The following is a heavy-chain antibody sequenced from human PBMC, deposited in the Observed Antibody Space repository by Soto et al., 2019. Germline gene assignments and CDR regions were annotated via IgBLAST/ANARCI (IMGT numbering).Heavy chain of an antibody. CDR3: ARDGDYGDFPF. J-gene: IGHJ4*02. V-gene: IGHV4-30-2*01. CDR1: GGSISSGAYS. CDR2: IYHDGTT. Sequence: QLQLQESGSGLVKPSQTLSLTCAVSGGSISSGAYSWSWIRQPPGKGLEWIGYIYHDGTTFYNPSRKSRVTISLDRSNNQFSLRLNSVTAADTAVYYCARDGDYGDFPFWGQGALVTVSS. D-gene: IGHD4-17*01.